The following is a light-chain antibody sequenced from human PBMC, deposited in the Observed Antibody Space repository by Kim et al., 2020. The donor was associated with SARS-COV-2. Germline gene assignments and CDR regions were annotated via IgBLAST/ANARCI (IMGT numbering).Light chain of an antibody. Sequence: QSALTQPASVSGSPGQSITISCTGTSSDVGGFLFVSWYQEHPGKAPKLMVYDVSKRPSGVSDRFSGSKSGNTASLTISGLQAEDKAIYYCSSYTSSSTFVFGTGTKVTVL. CDR2: DVS. CDR1: SSDVGGFLF. J-gene: IGLJ1*01. V-gene: IGLV2-14*01. CDR3: SSYTSSSTFV.